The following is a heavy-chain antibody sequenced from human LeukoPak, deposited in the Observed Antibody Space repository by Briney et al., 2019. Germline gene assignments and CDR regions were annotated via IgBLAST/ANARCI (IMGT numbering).Heavy chain of an antibody. Sequence: SQTLSLTCTVSGGSISSGSYYWSWIRQPAGKGLEWIGRIYTSGSTNYNPSLKSRVTISVDTSKNQFSLKLSSVTAADTAVYYCARASVAGTGGYYFDYWGQGTLVTVSS. V-gene: IGHV4-61*02. CDR3: ARASVAGTGGYYFDY. CDR1: GGSISSGSYY. D-gene: IGHD6-19*01. CDR2: IYTSGST. J-gene: IGHJ4*02.